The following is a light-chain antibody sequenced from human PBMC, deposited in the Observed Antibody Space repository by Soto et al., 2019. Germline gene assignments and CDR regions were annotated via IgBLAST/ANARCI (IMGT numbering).Light chain of an antibody. Sequence: QFALTQPASVSGSPGQSIAISCTGTFSDVGGYDYVSWYQQHPDKAPKLMIYEVTKRPSGVSTRFSGSKSGNMASLTISGLQPEDEADYYCSSHTSGSTRVFGSGTKVTVL. J-gene: IGLJ1*01. CDR1: FSDVGGYDY. V-gene: IGLV2-14*01. CDR3: SSHTSGSTRV. CDR2: EVT.